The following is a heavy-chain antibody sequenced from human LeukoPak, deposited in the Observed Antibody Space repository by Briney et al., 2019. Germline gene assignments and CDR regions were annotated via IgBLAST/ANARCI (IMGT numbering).Heavy chain of an antibody. CDR1: GYTFTSYG. CDR3: ARHVGIHLWSLYFDY. Sequence: ASVKVSCKASGYTFTSYGISWVRQAPGQGLEWMGIINPSGGSTSYAQKFQGRVTMTRDTSNHQFSLKLTSVTAADTAVYYCARHVGIHLWSLYFDYWGQGSLVTVSS. CDR2: INPSGGST. V-gene: IGHV1-46*01. D-gene: IGHD5-18*01. J-gene: IGHJ4*02.